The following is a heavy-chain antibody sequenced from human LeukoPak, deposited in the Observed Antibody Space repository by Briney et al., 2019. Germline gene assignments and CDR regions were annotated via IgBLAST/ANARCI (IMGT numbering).Heavy chain of an antibody. D-gene: IGHD3-10*01. CDR1: GFTFSSYG. J-gene: IGHJ4*02. CDR3: ARDRGSGSYYGDY. V-gene: IGHV3-33*01. Sequence: GGSVRLSCAASGFTFSSYGMHWVRQAPGKGLEWVAVIWYDGSNKYYADSVKGRFTISRDNSKNTLYLQMNSLRAEDTAVYYCARDRGSGSYYGDYWGQGTLVTVSS. CDR2: IWYDGSNK.